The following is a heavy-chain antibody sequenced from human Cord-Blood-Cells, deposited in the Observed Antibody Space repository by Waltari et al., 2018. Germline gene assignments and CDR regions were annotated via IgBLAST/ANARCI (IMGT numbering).Heavy chain of an antibody. Sequence: QVQLVESGGGVVQPGRSLRLSCAASGFTFSSYAMHWVRQAPGKGLEWVAVISNDGSNKYYADSVKGRFTICRDNSNNTLYLQMNSLRAEDTAVYYCARGSRDWDDAFDIWGQGTMVTDSS. D-gene: IGHD3-9*01. CDR3: ARGSRDWDDAFDI. CDR2: ISNDGSNK. J-gene: IGHJ3*02. CDR1: GFTFSSYA. V-gene: IGHV3-30*04.